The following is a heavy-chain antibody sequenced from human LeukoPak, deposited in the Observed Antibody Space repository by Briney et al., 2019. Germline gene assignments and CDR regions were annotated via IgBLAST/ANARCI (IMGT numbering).Heavy chain of an antibody. D-gene: IGHD6-19*01. J-gene: IGHJ4*02. Sequence: SVKVSCKASGYTFTSYDINWVRQATGQGLEWMGGIIPIFGTANYAQKFQGRVTITTDESTSTAYMELSSLRSEDTAVYYCATGGQWACFDYWGQGTLVTVSS. V-gene: IGHV1-69*05. CDR3: ATGGQWACFDY. CDR2: IIPIFGTA. CDR1: GYTFTSYD.